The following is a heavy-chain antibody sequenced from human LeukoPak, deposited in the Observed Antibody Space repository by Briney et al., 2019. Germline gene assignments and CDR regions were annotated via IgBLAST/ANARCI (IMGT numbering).Heavy chain of an antibody. CDR2: IYPGDSDT. V-gene: IGHV5-51*01. D-gene: IGHD3-22*01. Sequence: GESLKISCKGSGYSFTSYWIGWVRQMPGKGLEWMGIIYPGDSDTRYSPSFQGQVTISADKSISTAYLQWSSLKASDTAMCYCARLDYYDSSGGSAHFDYWGQGTLVTVSS. CDR1: GYSFTSYW. J-gene: IGHJ4*02. CDR3: ARLDYYDSSGGSAHFDY.